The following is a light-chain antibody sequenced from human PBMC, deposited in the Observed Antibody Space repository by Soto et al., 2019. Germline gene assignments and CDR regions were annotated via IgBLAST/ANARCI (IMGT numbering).Light chain of an antibody. V-gene: IGKV3-15*01. CDR3: QQYNNWPLWT. CDR1: QSVNRH. CDR2: DAS. J-gene: IGKJ1*01. Sequence: EVVMMQSPATLSVSPGERATLSCRASQSVNRHLAWYQQKPGQAPRLLFYDASTMATGVPARFSGSGSGTEFTLTISSLQSEDFAVYYCQQYNNWPLWTFGQGTKVEIK.